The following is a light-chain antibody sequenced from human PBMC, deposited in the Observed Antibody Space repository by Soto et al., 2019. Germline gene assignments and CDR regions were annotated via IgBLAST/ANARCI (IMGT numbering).Light chain of an antibody. CDR1: QSINSW. CDR3: QQYTTYPYT. CDR2: KAS. Sequence: DIQMTQSPSTLSASVGDRVTITCRASQSINSWLAWYQQKPRKAPKLLIYKASSLQSGVPSRFSGSGSGTEFTLTISSLQTDDFATYYCQQYTTYPYTFGQGTKLEIK. J-gene: IGKJ2*01. V-gene: IGKV1-5*03.